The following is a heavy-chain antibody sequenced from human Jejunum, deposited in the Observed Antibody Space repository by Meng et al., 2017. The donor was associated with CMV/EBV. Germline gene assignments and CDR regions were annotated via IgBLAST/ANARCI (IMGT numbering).Heavy chain of an antibody. Sequence: ASGFSISDHYMDWVSQAPGKGLEWVGRTKDKTESFIIEYAASVKGRFTISRDDSQNSLYLHMNSLKTEDTAVYYCARDNSNWTFDFWGRGTLVTVSS. V-gene: IGHV3-72*01. CDR3: ARDNSNWTFDF. J-gene: IGHJ2*01. CDR2: TKDKTESFII. D-gene: IGHD2/OR15-2a*01. CDR1: GFSISDHY.